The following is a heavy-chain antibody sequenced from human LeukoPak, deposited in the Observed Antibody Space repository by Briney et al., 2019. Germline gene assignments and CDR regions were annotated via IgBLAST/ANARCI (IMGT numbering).Heavy chain of an antibody. V-gene: IGHV4-59*01. CDR1: GGSISIYY. CDR3: ARGGYDSSGYHDNYFDY. Sequence: SETLSLTCTVSGGSISIYYWNWIRQPPGKGLEWIGRVFYSGSTNYNPSLKSRVTTSVDTSKNQFSLKLSSVTAADTAVYYCARGGYDSSGYHDNYFDYWGQGTLVTVSS. D-gene: IGHD3-22*01. CDR2: VFYSGST. J-gene: IGHJ4*02.